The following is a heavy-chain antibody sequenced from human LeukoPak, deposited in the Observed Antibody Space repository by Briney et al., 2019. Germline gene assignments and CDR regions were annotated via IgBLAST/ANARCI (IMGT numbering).Heavy chain of an antibody. CDR2: IKQDGSEK. Sequence: PGGSLRLSCAASGLTFSSYWMSWVRQAPGKGLEWVANIKQDGSEKYYVDSVKGRFTISRDNAKNSLYLQMNSLRAEDTAVYYCARDLLTYYYGSGSCFDYWGQGTLVTVSS. CDR1: GLTFSSYW. V-gene: IGHV3-7*01. CDR3: ARDLLTYYYGSGSCFDY. J-gene: IGHJ4*02. D-gene: IGHD3-10*01.